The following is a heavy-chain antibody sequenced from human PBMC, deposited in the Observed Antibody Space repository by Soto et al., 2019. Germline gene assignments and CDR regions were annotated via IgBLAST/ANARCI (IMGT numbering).Heavy chain of an antibody. J-gene: IGHJ5*02. CDR1: GGSISSYY. D-gene: IGHD6-25*01. V-gene: IGHV4-59*08. CDR3: ARVRIAATAGWFDP. Sequence: PSETLSLTCTVSGGSISSYYWSWIRQPPGKGLEWIGYIYYSGSTNYNPSLKSRVTISVDTSKNQFSLKLSSVTAADTAVYYCARVRIAATAGWFDPWGQGTLVTVSS. CDR2: IYYSGST.